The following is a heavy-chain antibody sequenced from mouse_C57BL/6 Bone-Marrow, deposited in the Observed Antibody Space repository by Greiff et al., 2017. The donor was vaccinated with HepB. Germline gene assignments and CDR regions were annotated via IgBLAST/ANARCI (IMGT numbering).Heavy chain of an antibody. V-gene: IGHV1-7*01. CDR1: GYTFTSYW. CDR3: TTDYYGSSYWYFDV. Sequence: VQLQQSGAELAKPGASVKLSCKASGYTFTSYWMHWVKQRPGQGLEWIGYINPSSGYTKYNQKFKDKATLTADKSSNTAYLQLSSLTSEDTAVYYCTTDYYGSSYWYFDVWGTGTTVTVSS. J-gene: IGHJ1*03. D-gene: IGHD1-1*01. CDR2: INPSSGYT.